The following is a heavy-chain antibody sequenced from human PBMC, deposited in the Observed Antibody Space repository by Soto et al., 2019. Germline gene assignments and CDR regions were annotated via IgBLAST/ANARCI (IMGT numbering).Heavy chain of an antibody. CDR3: AREYTGGDYRWYYYGLDV. Sequence: EAQLVESGGGLVKPGGSLRLSCAASGFTFTNYSMNWVRQAPGKGLEWVSSISPRSSYIYYADSLRGRITISRDNAKNSLALQMNSLRAEDTAVHYCAREYTGGDYRWYYYGLDVWGRGTTVTVSS. J-gene: IGHJ6*02. D-gene: IGHD4-17*01. CDR1: GFTFTNYS. CDR2: ISPRSSYI. V-gene: IGHV3-21*06.